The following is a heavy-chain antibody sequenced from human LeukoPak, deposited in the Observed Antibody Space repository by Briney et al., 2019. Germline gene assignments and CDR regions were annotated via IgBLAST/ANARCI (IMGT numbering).Heavy chain of an antibody. CDR2: IYRGDSDA. CDR3: ARQFRVEDPTNYYSYYNMDV. J-gene: IGHJ6*03. Sequence: RGEPLKISCQGSGYSFTSYWIGWARQMPGKGLEWMGIIYRGDSDARYSPSLQGQVTISADKSISTAYLQWSSLKASDTAMYYCARQFRVEDPTNYYSYYNMDVWGKGTTVTVSS. V-gene: IGHV5-51*01. CDR1: GYSFTSYW.